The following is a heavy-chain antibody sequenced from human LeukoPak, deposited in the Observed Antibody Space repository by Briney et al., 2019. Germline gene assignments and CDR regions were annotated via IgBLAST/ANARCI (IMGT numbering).Heavy chain of an antibody. D-gene: IGHD6-19*01. V-gene: IGHV3-33*01. CDR2: IWYDGSNK. J-gene: IGHJ4*02. CDR3: ARSEQWLVRNQPPSDY. Sequence: GGSLRLSCAASGFTFSSYGMHWVRQAPGKGLEWVAVIWYDGSNKYYADSVKGRFTISRDNSKNTLYLQMNSLRAEDTAVYYCARSEQWLVRNQPPSDYWGQGTLVTVSS. CDR1: GFTFSSYG.